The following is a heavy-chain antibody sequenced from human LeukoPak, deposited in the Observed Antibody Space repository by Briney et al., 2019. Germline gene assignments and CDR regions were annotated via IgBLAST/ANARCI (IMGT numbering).Heavy chain of an antibody. CDR1: GYTFIGYY. D-gene: IGHD3-9*01. V-gene: IGHV1-2*02. Sequence: ASVKVSCKASGYTFIGYYIHWVRQAPGQGLEWMGWINPNSGDTYYTQKFQGRVTMTRDTSIGTAYMELSSLRSDDTAVYYCARISLAYYDILTGYEYWGQGTLVTVSS. J-gene: IGHJ4*02. CDR3: ARISLAYYDILTGYEY. CDR2: INPNSGDT.